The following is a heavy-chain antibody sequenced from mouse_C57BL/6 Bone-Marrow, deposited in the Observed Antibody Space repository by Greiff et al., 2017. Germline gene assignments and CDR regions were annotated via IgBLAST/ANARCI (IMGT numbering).Heavy chain of an antibody. CDR2: INPSSGYT. J-gene: IGHJ4*01. V-gene: IGHV1-4*01. Sequence: QVQLQQSGAELARPGASVKMSCKASGYTFTSYTMHWVKQRPGQGLEWIGYINPSSGYTKYNQKFKDKATLTADKSSSTAYMQLSSLTSEDSAVYYCASWDALYYAMDYWGKGTSVTVSS. CDR1: GYTFTSYT. D-gene: IGHD4-1*01. CDR3: ASWDALYYAMDY.